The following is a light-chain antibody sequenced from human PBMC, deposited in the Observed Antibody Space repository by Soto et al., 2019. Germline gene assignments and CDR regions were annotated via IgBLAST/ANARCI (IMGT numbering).Light chain of an antibody. V-gene: IGLV2-14*01. CDR1: YSDVGGYNY. CDR3: SSYTSSTTLV. Sequence: SVLTQPASVSGSPGQSITISSTGTYSDVGGYNYVSWYQQHPGKAPKLMIYEVSNRPSGVSNRFSGSKSGNTASLTISGLQAEDEADYYCSSYTSSTTLVFGGGTKLTVL. J-gene: IGLJ3*02. CDR2: EVS.